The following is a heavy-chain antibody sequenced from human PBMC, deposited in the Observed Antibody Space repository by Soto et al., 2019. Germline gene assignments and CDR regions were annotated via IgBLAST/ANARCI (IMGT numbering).Heavy chain of an antibody. CDR2: INAGNGNT. CDR3: ARDPGYSYGYN. D-gene: IGHD5-18*01. CDR1: GYTFTSYA. J-gene: IGHJ4*02. V-gene: IGHV1-3*01. Sequence: QVQLVQSGAEVKKPGASVKVSCKASGYTFTSYAMHWVRQAPGQRLEWMGWINAGNGNTKYSQKFQGRVTITRDTSASPAHMELSSLRTEDTAVYYWARDPGYSYGYNWGQGTLVTVSS.